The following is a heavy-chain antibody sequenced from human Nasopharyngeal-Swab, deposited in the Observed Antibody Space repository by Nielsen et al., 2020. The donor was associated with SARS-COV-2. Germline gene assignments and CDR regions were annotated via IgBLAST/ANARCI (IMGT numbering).Heavy chain of an antibody. CDR2: IDRGDSQI. CDR3: ARRVRRYIFTTGNYDDVEV. Sequence: GESLKISCDVSGYRFSSYWVGWVRQMPGKGLEWMGIIDRGDSQIRYSPSFEGQVTVSADKSISTAYLQWNSLKASDTATYYCARRVRRYIFTTGNYDDVEVWGQGTTVT. V-gene: IGHV5-51*01. CDR1: GYRFSSYW. J-gene: IGHJ6*02. D-gene: IGHD1-1*01.